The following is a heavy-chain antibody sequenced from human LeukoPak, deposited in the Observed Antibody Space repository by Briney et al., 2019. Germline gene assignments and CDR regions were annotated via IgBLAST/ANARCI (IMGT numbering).Heavy chain of an antibody. V-gene: IGHV1-2*06. CDR3: ATKGGFEATIGTNIDY. CDR1: GYTFTGYY. D-gene: IGHD5-12*01. J-gene: IGHJ4*02. CDR2: INPNSGGT. Sequence: ASVKVSCKASGYTFTGYYMHWVRQAPGQGLEWMGRINPNSGGTNYAQKFQGRVTMTRDTSISTAYMELSSLRSEDTAVYYCATKGGFEATIGTNIDYWGQGTLVTVSS.